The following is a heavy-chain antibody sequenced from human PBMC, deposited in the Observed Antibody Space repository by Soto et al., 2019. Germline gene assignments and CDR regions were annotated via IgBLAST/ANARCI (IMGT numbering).Heavy chain of an antibody. CDR1: GYTFTSYG. D-gene: IGHD6-13*01. J-gene: IGHJ4*02. Sequence: GASVKVSCKASGYTFTSYGISWVRQAPGQGLEWMGRINANNGNTNYAQKLQGRVTMTMDTSTSTVYMELSSLRFEDTAVYYCARDLAAADYWGQGTLVTVSS. V-gene: IGHV1-18*01. CDR2: INANNGNT. CDR3: ARDLAAADY.